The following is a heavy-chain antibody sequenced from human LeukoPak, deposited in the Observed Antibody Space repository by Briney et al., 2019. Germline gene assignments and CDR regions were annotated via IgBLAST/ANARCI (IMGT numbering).Heavy chain of an antibody. V-gene: IGHV3-21*01. D-gene: IGHD6-19*01. CDR3: ARDLYSSGWFDY. CDR1: RFTFSSYS. J-gene: IGHJ4*02. CDR2: ISSSNSYI. Sequence: GGSLRLSCAASRFTFSSYSMNWFRQAPGKGLEWVSSISSSNSYIYYADSVKGRFTIARDNAKNSLYLQMNSLRAEDTAVYYCARDLYSSGWFDYWGQGTLVTVSS.